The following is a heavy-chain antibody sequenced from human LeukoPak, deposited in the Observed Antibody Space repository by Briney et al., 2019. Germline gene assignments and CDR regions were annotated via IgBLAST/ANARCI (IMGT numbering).Heavy chain of an antibody. D-gene: IGHD3-10*01. CDR1: VGTFNNDA. Sequence: ASVKVSCKASVGTFNNDAISWVRQAPGQGLEWMGGIIPIFGTANYAQKFQGRVTITADESTSTAYMELSGLRSEDTAVYYCARGVMVRGKYYYYAMDVWGQGTTVTVSS. CDR2: IIPIFGTA. V-gene: IGHV1-69*13. CDR3: ARGVMVRGKYYYYAMDV. J-gene: IGHJ6*02.